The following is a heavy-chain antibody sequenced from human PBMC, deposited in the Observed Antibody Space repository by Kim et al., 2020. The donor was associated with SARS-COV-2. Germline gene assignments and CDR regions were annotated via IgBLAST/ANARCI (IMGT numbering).Heavy chain of an antibody. CDR3: ARVGGSGYFDWLLSIPGRNQEFDY. D-gene: IGHD3-9*01. V-gene: IGHV3-20*01. J-gene: IGHJ4*02. CDR2: INWNGGST. CDR1: GFTFDDYG. Sequence: GGSLRLSCAASGFTFDDYGMSWVRQAPGKGLEWVSGINWNGGSTGYADSVKGRFTISRDNAKNSLYLQMNSLRAEDTALYHCARVGGSGYFDWLLSIPGRNQEFDYWGQGTLVTVSS.